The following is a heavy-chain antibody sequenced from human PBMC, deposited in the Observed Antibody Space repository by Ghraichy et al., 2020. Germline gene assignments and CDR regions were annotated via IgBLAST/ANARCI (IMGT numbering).Heavy chain of an antibody. V-gene: IGHV4-59*01. CDR1: GGSISSYY. CDR3: ARVGLYYDYVWGSYRNDAFDI. J-gene: IGHJ3*02. Sequence: SETLSLTCTVSGGSISSYYWSWIRQPPGKGLEWIGYIYYSGSTNYNPSLKSRVTISVDTSKNQFSLKLSSVTAADTAVYYCARVGLYYDYVWGSYRNDAFDIWGQGTMVTVSS. D-gene: IGHD3-16*02. CDR2: IYYSGST.